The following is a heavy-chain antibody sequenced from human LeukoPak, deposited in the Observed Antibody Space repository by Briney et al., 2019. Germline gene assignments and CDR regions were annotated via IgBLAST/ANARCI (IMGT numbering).Heavy chain of an antibody. V-gene: IGHV3-15*01. CDR2: IKSKTEGGTT. J-gene: IGHJ4*02. Sequence: NSGGSLRLSCAASGFTVSNAYMSWVRQAPGKGLEWVGRIKSKTEGGTTDYATLVKGRFTISRDESKNRLHLQMNSLKMEDTAVYYCSSTAPGSGWHRIDYWGQGTLVTVSS. CDR1: GFTVSNAY. D-gene: IGHD6-19*01. CDR3: SSTAPGSGWHRIDY.